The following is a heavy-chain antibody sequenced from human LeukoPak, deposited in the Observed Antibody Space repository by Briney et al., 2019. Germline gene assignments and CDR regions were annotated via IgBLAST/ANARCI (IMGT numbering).Heavy chain of an antibody. D-gene: IGHD6-13*01. CDR3: AIRAAAGPVLFDY. CDR2: ISSSGSTI. CDR1: GFTFSDYY. J-gene: IGHJ4*02. Sequence: PGGSLRLSCAASGFTFSDYYMSWIRQAPGKGLEWVSYISSSGSTIYYADSVKGRFTISRDNAKNSLYLQMNSLRAEDTAVYYCAIRAAAGPVLFDYWGQGTLVTVSS. V-gene: IGHV3-11*01.